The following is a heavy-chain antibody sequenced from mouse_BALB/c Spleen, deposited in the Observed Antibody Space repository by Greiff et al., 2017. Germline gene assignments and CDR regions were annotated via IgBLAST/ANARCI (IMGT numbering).Heavy chain of an antibody. Sequence: VQLKQSGAELVKPGASVKLSCTASGFNIKDTYMHWVKQRPEQGLEWIGRIDPANGNTKYDPKFQGKATITADTSSNTAYLQLSSLTSEDTAVYYCARFITTATWYAMDYWGQGTSVTVSS. D-gene: IGHD1-2*01. CDR1: GFNIKDTY. CDR3: ARFITTATWYAMDY. J-gene: IGHJ4*01. V-gene: IGHV14-3*02. CDR2: IDPANGNT.